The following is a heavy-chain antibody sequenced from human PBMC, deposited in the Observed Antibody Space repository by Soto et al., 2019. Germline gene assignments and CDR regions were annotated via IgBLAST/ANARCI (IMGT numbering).Heavy chain of an antibody. CDR3: AKDQLLWFGEFDY. Sequence: EVQLLESGGGLVQPGGSLRLSCAASGFTFSSYAMSWVRQAPGKGLEWVSAISGSGGSTYYADSVKGRFTISRDNSKHTLYLQMNSLRAEDTAVYYCAKDQLLWFGEFDYWGQGTLVTVSS. CDR2: ISGSGGST. D-gene: IGHD3-10*01. CDR1: GFTFSSYA. J-gene: IGHJ4*02. V-gene: IGHV3-23*01.